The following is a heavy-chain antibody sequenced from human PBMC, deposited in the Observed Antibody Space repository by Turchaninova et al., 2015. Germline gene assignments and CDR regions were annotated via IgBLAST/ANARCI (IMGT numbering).Heavy chain of an antibody. CDR1: GGSFSGYY. D-gene: IGHD4-17*01. CDR3: ARGRSRGPTVRGAWFDP. Sequence: QVQLQQWGAGLLKPSETLSLTCAGSGGSFSGYYWSWISPPPGKGLEWIGEINHSGSTNYNPSLKSRVTISVDTSKNQFSLKLSSVTAADTAVYYCARGRSRGPTVRGAWFDPWGQGTLVTVSS. V-gene: IGHV4-34*01. J-gene: IGHJ5*02. CDR2: INHSGST.